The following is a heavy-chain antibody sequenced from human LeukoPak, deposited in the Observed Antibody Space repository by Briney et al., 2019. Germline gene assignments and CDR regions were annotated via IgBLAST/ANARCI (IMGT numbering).Heavy chain of an antibody. CDR3: ARAHPMEVYGDTDAFDI. D-gene: IGHD4-17*01. V-gene: IGHV1-69*15. J-gene: IGHJ3*02. CDR1: GGTFSSYA. Sequence: SVKVSCKASGGTFSSYAISWVRQAPGQWLEWMGRIIPIFGTANYAQKFQGRVTITADESTSTAYMELSSLRSEDTAVYYCARAHPMEVYGDTDAFDIWGQGTMVTVSS. CDR2: IIPIFGTA.